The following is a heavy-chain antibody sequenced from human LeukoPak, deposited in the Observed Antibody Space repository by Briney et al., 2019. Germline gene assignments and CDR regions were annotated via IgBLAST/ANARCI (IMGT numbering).Heavy chain of an antibody. CDR3: ARDCSGADCYSGNAFDI. V-gene: IGHV1-2*02. Sequence: APVKVSCKTSGYTFTDYYMQWVRQAPGQGLEWMGWINPSDGDTKSARKFQGRVTMTRDTSISTAYLELSRLTSDDTAIYYCARDCSGADCYSGNAFDIWGQGTMVAVSS. CDR2: INPSDGDT. J-gene: IGHJ3*02. D-gene: IGHD2-15*01. CDR1: GYTFTDYY.